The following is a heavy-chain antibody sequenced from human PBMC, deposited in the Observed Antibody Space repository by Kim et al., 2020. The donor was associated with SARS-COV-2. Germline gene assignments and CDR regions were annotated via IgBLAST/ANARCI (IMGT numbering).Heavy chain of an antibody. CDR2: IYYSGST. J-gene: IGHJ4*02. Sequence: SETLSLTCTVSGGSISSYYWSWIRQPPGKGLEWIGYIYYSGSTNYNPSLKSRVTISVDTSKNQFSLKLSSVTAADTAVYYCARGAAAGDYWGQGTLVTVSS. D-gene: IGHD6-13*01. CDR1: GGSISSYY. CDR3: ARGAAAGDY. V-gene: IGHV4-59*01.